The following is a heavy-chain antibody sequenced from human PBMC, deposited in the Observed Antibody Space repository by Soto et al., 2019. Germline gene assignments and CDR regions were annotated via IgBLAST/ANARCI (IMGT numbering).Heavy chain of an antibody. V-gene: IGHV1-8*01. CDR1: GYTFTNYD. J-gene: IGHJ5*02. Sequence: ASVKVSWKASGYTFTNYDISWVRQATGQGLEWMGWMNPNSANTGYAQKFQGRVSMTRYTSINTAYMELSSLRSEDTAIYYCARMATSGTLNWFDPWGQGTLVTVSS. D-gene: IGHD1-26*01. CDR2: MNPNSANT. CDR3: ARMATSGTLNWFDP.